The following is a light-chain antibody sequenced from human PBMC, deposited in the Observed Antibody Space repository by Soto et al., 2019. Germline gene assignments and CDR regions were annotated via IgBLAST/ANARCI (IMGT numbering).Light chain of an antibody. CDR2: GAS. Sequence: DIQTTQSPAGMSASVGDSVTITPPASQGITDSLAWFQQKPGKVPKLLIYGASTLQSGVPSRFSGSGSGTEFTLTISSLEPEDFATYYCLHHNFYPWTFGQGTKVDIK. CDR3: LHHNFYPWT. V-gene: IGKV1-17*03. J-gene: IGKJ1*01. CDR1: QGITDS.